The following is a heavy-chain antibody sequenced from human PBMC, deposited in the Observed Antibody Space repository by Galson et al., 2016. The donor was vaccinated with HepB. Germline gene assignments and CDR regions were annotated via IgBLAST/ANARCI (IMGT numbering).Heavy chain of an antibody. D-gene: IGHD3-10*01. V-gene: IGHV3-21*01. Sequence: SLRLSCAASGFKFNVYTMSWVRQAPGRGLQWVSSIGSNSDYEQYADSVRGRFTVSRDNARNSLFLQMNDLRFEDTAIYYCATYTKPLLRKLPDLFDNWGQGSLVSVSS. J-gene: IGHJ4*02. CDR1: GFKFNVYT. CDR3: ATYTKPLLRKLPDLFDN. CDR2: IGSNSDYE.